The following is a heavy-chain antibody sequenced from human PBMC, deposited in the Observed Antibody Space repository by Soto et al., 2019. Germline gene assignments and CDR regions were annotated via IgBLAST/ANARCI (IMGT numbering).Heavy chain of an antibody. D-gene: IGHD4-17*01. CDR3: EHIDYTDYLKHTLDY. CDR2: IYWNDDK. CDR1: GFSVATTGVG. V-gene: IGHV2-5*01. J-gene: IGHJ4*02. Sequence: SGPTLVNPTATLTLTCTFSGFSVATTGVGVGWVRQPPGKALEFLAVIYWNDDKRYSPSLRNRLTITKDASRNQVVLKMTDMDPVDTATYYCEHIDYTDYLKHTLDYWGQGTQVTVSS.